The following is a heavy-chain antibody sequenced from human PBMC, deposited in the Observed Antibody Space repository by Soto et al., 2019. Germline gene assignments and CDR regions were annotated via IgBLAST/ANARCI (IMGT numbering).Heavy chain of an antibody. CDR1: GFTFSSYE. CDR3: ARDNCDCSGGICPFDY. J-gene: IGHJ4*02. V-gene: IGHV3-48*03. Sequence: EVQLVESGGGLVQPGGSLRLSCAASGFTFSSYEMNWVRQAPGKGLEWVSYISSSGSTIYYADSVKGRFTISRDNAKNSLYLQMNSLRAEDTAVYYCARDNCDCSGGICPFDYWGQGTLVTVSS. CDR2: ISSSGSTI. D-gene: IGHD2-15*01.